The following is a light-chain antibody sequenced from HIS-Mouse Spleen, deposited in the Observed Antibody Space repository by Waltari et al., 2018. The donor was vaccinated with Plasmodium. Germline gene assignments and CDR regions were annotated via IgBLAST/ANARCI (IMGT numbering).Light chain of an antibody. CDR3: CSYAGSSTFVV. V-gene: IGLV2-23*03. J-gene: IGLJ2*01. Sequence: QSALTQPASVSGSPGQSITIPCPGTSGDVGGSYLSPWYQQHPGKAPKLMIYEGSKRPSGVSNRFSGSKSGNTASLTISGLQAEDEADYYCCSYAGSSTFVVFGGGTKLTVL. CDR1: SGDVGGSYL. CDR2: EGS.